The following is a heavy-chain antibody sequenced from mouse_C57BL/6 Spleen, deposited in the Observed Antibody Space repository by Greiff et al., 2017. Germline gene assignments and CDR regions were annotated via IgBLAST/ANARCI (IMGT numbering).Heavy chain of an antibody. V-gene: IGHV1-62-2*01. J-gene: IGHJ2*01. CDR1: GYTFTEYT. CDR2: FYPGSGSI. D-gene: IGHD1-1*01. CDR3: ARHEDGDGDNYYGSDYFYY. Sequence: QVQLQQSGAELVKPGASVKLSCKASGYTFTEYTIHWVKQRSGQGLEWIGWFYPGSGSIKYNEKFKDKATLTADKSSSTVYMELSRLTSEDSAVFFCARHEDGDGDNYYGSDYFYYWGQGTTLTVSS.